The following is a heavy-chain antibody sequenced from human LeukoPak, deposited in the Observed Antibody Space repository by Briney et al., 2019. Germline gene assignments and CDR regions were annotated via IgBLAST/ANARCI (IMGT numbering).Heavy chain of an antibody. CDR3: ARELSGDSSGYYSWFDP. CDR2: VSAYNGNT. Sequence: ASVKVSCKASGYTFTSYGISWVRQAPGQGLERMGWVSAYNGNTNYAQKLQGRVTMTTDTSTSTAYMELRSLRSDDTAVYYCARELSGDSSGYYSWFDPWGQGTLVTVSS. J-gene: IGHJ5*02. V-gene: IGHV1-18*01. D-gene: IGHD3-22*01. CDR1: GYTFTSYG.